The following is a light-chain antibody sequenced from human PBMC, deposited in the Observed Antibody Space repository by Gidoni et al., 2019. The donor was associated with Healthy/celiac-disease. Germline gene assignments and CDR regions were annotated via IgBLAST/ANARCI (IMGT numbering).Light chain of an antibody. J-gene: IGKJ1*01. CDR3: QQYGSSPPWT. Sequence: EIVLTQSPGTLSLSPGERATLSCRASQSVSSSYLAWYQQKPGQAPRLLIYGASSRATGIPDRFSGSGSGTDFTLTISRLDPEDFAVYYCQQYGSSPPWTFXXXTKVEIK. CDR2: GAS. V-gene: IGKV3-20*01. CDR1: QSVSSSY.